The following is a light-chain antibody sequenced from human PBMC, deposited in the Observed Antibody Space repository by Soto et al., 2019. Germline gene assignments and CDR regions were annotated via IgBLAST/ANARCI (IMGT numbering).Light chain of an antibody. Sequence: DIQVTQSQSSVSASVGDRVTITCRASQDISRWLAWNQQKPGKAPKLLIYAASSLQSGVPSRFSGSGSGTDFTLTISNLQPDDSATYYCQQANSFPRTFGQGTKLEIK. V-gene: IGKV1-12*01. CDR1: QDISRW. CDR3: QQANSFPRT. J-gene: IGKJ2*01. CDR2: AAS.